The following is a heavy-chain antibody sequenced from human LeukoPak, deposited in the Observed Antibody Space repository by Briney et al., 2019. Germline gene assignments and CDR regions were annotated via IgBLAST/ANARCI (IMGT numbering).Heavy chain of an antibody. CDR1: GFTFSSYW. CDR2: IKQDGSEK. CDR3: AKGDYSSSWYGAFDI. Sequence: GGSLRLSCAASGFTFSSYWMSWVRQAPGKGLEWVANIKQDGSEKYYVDSVKGRFTISRDNAKNSLYLQMNSLRAEDTAVYYCAKGDYSSSWYGAFDIWGQGTMVTVSS. J-gene: IGHJ3*02. V-gene: IGHV3-7*03. D-gene: IGHD6-13*01.